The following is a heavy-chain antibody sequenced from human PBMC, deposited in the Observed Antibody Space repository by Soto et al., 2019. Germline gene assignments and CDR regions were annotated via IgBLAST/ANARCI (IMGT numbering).Heavy chain of an antibody. Sequence: GGSLRLSCAASGFTFSNAWMSWVRQAPGKGLEWVGRIKSKTDGGTTDYAAPVKGRFTISRDDSKNTLYLQMNSLKTEDTAVYYCTTSYYDSSGYYYGLDYWGQGTLVTVSS. V-gene: IGHV3-15*01. CDR2: IKSKTDGGTT. D-gene: IGHD3-22*01. J-gene: IGHJ4*02. CDR1: GFTFSNAW. CDR3: TTSYYDSSGYYYGLDY.